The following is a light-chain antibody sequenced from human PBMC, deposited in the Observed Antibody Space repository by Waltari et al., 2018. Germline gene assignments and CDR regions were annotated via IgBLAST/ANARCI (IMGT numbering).Light chain of an antibody. Sequence: EIVLTQSQGTLSLSQGERATLSCRASQSVSSSYLAWYQQKPGQAPRLLIYGASSRATGIPDRFSGSGSGTDFTLTISRLEPEDFAVYYCQQYGSSPRTFGQGTKLEIK. J-gene: IGKJ2*01. V-gene: IGKV3-20*01. CDR3: QQYGSSPRT. CDR1: QSVSSSY. CDR2: GAS.